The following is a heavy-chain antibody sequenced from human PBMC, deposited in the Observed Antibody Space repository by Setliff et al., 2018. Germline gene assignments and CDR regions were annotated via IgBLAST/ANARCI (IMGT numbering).Heavy chain of an antibody. D-gene: IGHD3-22*01. J-gene: IGHJ6*03. CDR1: GYISTSYG. CDR3: ASGPPGPWVDSSGYYYDYSYYYYMAV. V-gene: IGHV1-18*01. CDR2: ISAYNANT. Sequence: GASVKVSCKASGYISTSYGINWVRQAPGQGLEWMGSISAYNANTNYAQNIQGRVTMTRDTSTSTAYMELSSLKSDDTAVYYCASGPPGPWVDSSGYYYDYSYYYYMAVWGKGTTVTVSS.